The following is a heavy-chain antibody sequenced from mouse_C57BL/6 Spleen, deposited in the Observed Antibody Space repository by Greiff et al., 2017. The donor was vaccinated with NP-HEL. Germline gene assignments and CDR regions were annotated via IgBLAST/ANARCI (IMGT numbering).Heavy chain of an antibody. Sequence: VQLQQSGAELVKPGASVKLSCKASGYTFTSYWMQWVKQRPGQGLEWIGEIDPSDSYTNYNQKFKGKATLTVDTSSSTAYMQLSSLTSEDSAVYYCASMGRYWYFDFWGPGTTVTVSS. CDR3: ASMGRYWYFDF. CDR1: GYTFTSYW. V-gene: IGHV1-50*01. CDR2: IDPSDSYT. J-gene: IGHJ1*01.